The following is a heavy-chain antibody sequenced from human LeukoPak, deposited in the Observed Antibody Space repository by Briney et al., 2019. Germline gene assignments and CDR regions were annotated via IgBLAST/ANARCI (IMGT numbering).Heavy chain of an antibody. J-gene: IGHJ4*02. Sequence: GRSLRLSCAASGFTFSSYAMHWVRQAPGKGLEWVAVISYDGSNKYYADSVKGRFTISRDNSKNTLYLQMNSLRAEDTAVYYCARWLQSWGVFDYWGQGTLVTVS. CDR1: GFTFSSYA. CDR3: ARWLQSWGVFDY. V-gene: IGHV3-30*04. D-gene: IGHD5-24*01. CDR2: ISYDGSNK.